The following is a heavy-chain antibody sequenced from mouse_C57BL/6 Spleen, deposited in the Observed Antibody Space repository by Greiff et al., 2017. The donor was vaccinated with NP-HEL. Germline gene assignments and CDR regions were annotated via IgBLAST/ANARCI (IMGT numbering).Heavy chain of an antibody. CDR1: GYAFSSYW. D-gene: IGHD1-2*01. V-gene: IGHV1-80*01. CDR2: IYPGDGDT. Sequence: QVQLQQPGAELVKPGASVKISCKASGYAFSSYWMNWVKQRPGKGLEWIGQIYPGDGDTNYNGKFKGKATLTADKSSSTAYMQLSSLTSEDSAVYFCARGYSPWYAMDYWGQGTSVTVSS. J-gene: IGHJ4*01. CDR3: ARGYSPWYAMDY.